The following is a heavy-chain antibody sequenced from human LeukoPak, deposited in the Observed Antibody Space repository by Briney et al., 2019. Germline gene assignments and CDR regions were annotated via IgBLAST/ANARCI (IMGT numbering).Heavy chain of an antibody. J-gene: IGHJ5*02. CDR3: ANGTNWFDP. CDR1: GASINRDNYY. V-gene: IGHV4-61*02. CDR2: IYTTGST. D-gene: IGHD1-14*01. Sequence: SQTLSLTCTVSGASINRDNYYWSWIRQPAGKGLEWIGRIYTTGSTNYKPSLNNRVSISIDKSKNQVSPKLGSFTAADTAVYYCANGTNWFDPWRQGTLVTVSS.